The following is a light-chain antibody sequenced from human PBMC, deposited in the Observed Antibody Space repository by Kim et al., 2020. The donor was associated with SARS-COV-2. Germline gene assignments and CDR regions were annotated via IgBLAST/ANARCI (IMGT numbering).Light chain of an antibody. J-gene: IGKJ2*01. Sequence: DVVITQSLLYLPVTLGRPASISCRSNQALEYSNGNTYLSWVQQRPGQSPRRLIHTVSDRDSGVPDRFSGSGSGTDFTLKISRVEAEYVGVYYCMQHTHLPLTFGQRTKLEI. CDR1: QALEYSNGNTY. CDR2: TVS. CDR3: MQHTHLPLT. V-gene: IGKV2-30*01.